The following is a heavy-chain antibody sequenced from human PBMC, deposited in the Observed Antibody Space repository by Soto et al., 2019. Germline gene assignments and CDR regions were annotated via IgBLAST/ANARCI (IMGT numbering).Heavy chain of an antibody. J-gene: IGHJ4*02. Sequence: SVKVSCKASGGTFSSYAISWVRQAPGQGLEWMGGIIPIFGTANYAQKFQGRVTITADESTSTAYMELSSLRSEDTAVYYCARGRGYYDSSGYRFYYFDYWGQGTLVTVSS. D-gene: IGHD3-22*01. CDR1: GGTFSSYA. CDR3: ARGRGYYDSSGYRFYYFDY. CDR2: IIPIFGTA. V-gene: IGHV1-69*13.